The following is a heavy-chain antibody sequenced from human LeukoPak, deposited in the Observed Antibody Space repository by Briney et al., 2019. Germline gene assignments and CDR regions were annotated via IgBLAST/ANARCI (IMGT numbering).Heavy chain of an antibody. J-gene: IGHJ5*02. Sequence: SETLSLTCAVYGGSFSGYYWSWIRQPPGKGLEWIGEINHSGSTNYNPSLKSRVTISVDTSKNQFSLKLSSVTAADTAVYYCARDSGTTSMGNWFDPWGQGTLVTVSS. V-gene: IGHV4-34*01. CDR1: GGSFSGYY. CDR2: INHSGST. D-gene: IGHD1-7*01. CDR3: ARDSGTTSMGNWFDP.